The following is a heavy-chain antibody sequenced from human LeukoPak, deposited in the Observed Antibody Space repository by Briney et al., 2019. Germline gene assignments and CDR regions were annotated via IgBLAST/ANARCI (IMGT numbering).Heavy chain of an antibody. J-gene: IGHJ6*03. Sequence: PSETLSLTCSVSGYSFSSGYYWGWIRQPPGKGLEWIGSIYHSGSTYYNPSLKSRVTISLDTSKNQFSLKLSSVTAADTAVYYCAREGRKSRGIDIVRKKERGYYYMDVWGKGTTVTVSS. CDR3: AREGRKSRGIDIVRKKERGYYYMDV. D-gene: IGHD2-15*01. V-gene: IGHV4-38-2*02. CDR2: IYHSGST. CDR1: GYSFSSGYY.